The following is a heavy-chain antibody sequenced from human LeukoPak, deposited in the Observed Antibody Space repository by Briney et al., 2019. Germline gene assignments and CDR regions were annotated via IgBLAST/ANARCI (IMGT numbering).Heavy chain of an antibody. V-gene: IGHV4-59*08. CDR1: GGSFSSYY. CDR3: ARHGRYSSSWFPIDY. CDR2: IYYSGST. Sequence: SETLSLTCAVYGGSFSSYYWSWIRQPPGKGLEWIGYIYYSGSTNYNPSLKSRVTISVDTSKNQFSLKLSSVTAADTAVYYCARHGRYSSSWFPIDYWGQGTLVTVSS. D-gene: IGHD6-13*01. J-gene: IGHJ4*02.